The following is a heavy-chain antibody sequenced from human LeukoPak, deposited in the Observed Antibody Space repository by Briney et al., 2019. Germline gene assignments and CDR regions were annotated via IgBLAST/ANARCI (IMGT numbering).Heavy chain of an antibody. CDR1: GFTFSSYD. D-gene: IGHD3-9*01. CDR2: IGTAGDT. CDR3: ARANYDILTGYYRGDRYYYYYMDV. Sequence: GGSLRLSCTASGFTFSSYDMHWVRQATGKGLEWVSAIGTAGDTYYPASVKGRFTISRGNAKNSLYLQMNSLRAGDTAVYYCARANYDILTGYYRGDRYYYYYMDVWGKGTTVTVSS. V-gene: IGHV3-13*01. J-gene: IGHJ6*03.